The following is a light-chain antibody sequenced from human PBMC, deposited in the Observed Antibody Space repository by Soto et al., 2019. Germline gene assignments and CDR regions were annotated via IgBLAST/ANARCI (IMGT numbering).Light chain of an antibody. CDR3: QQADTFPLT. J-gene: IGKJ4*01. V-gene: IGKV1-12*01. CDR1: QGVSSW. CDR2: GAS. Sequence: DIQMTQSPSSVSASVGDRVTITCRAGQGVSSWLAWYQQKPGRAPKLLIYGASTLQSGVPSRFSGSGSGTDFSLTITTLQPEDSATYYCQQADTFPLTFGGGTKVDIK.